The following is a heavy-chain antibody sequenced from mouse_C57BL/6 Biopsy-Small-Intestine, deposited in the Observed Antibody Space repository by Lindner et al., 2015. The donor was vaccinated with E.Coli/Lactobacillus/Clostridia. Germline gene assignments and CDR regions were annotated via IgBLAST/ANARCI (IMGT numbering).Heavy chain of an antibody. V-gene: IGHV1-82*01. CDR1: GYVFSSSW. CDR2: IFPGDGDT. J-gene: IGHJ4*01. CDR3: ARSTTGEGMDY. Sequence: VQLQESGPELVKPGASVKISCKASGYVFSSSWMNWVKQRPGKGLEWIGRIFPGDGDTNYNGKFKDKATLTADKSSSTAYMQLSSLTSEDSAVYFCARSTTGEGMDYWGQGTSVTVSS. D-gene: IGHD1-1*01.